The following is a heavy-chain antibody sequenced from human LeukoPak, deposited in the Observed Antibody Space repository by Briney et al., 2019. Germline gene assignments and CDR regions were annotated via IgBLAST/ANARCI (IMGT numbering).Heavy chain of an antibody. CDR2: IIPILGIA. V-gene: IGHV1-69*04. CDR3: ARGGALRFLEWLSYYYYYMDV. J-gene: IGHJ6*03. D-gene: IGHD3-3*01. Sequence: AASVKVSCKASGGTFSSYAISWVRQAPGQGLEWMGRIIPILGIANYAQKFQGRVTITADKSTSTAYMELSSLRSEDTAVYYCARGGALRFLEWLSYYYYYMDVWGKGTTVTVSS. CDR1: GGTFSSYA.